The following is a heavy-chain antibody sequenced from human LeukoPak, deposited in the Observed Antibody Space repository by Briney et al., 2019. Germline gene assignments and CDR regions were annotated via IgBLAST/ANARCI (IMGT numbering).Heavy chain of an antibody. D-gene: IGHD3-22*01. V-gene: IGHV3-23*01. CDR3: ARRDYYDSSGYNWFDP. J-gene: IGHJ5*02. CDR2: ISAGGVSLFSGSGSAA. CDR1: GFTFSNYA. Sequence: GGSLRLSCAASGFTFSNYAMIWVRQAPGKGPQWVSVISAGGVSLFSGSGSAAYYADSVGGRFTISRDNSKNTLYLQMNSLRAEDTAVYYCARRDYYDSSGYNWFDPWGQGTLVTVSS.